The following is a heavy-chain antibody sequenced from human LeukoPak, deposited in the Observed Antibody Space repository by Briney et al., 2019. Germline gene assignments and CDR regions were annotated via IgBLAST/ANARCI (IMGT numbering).Heavy chain of an antibody. CDR3: ARNYRGGDY. J-gene: IGHJ4*02. D-gene: IGHD1-7*01. Sequence: GGSLRLSCAASGFTFSSYEMNWVRQAPGKGLEWVSYISSSGSTIYYADSVKGRSTISRDNAKNSLYLQMNSLRAEDTAVYYCARNYRGGDYWGQGTLVTVSS. V-gene: IGHV3-48*03. CDR2: ISSSGSTI. CDR1: GFTFSSYE.